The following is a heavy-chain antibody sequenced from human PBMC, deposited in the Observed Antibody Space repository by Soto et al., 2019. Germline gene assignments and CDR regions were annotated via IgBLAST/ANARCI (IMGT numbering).Heavy chain of an antibody. CDR3: ARARCSSGQCYYFDY. CDR1: GFTFSSNN. CDR2: ISRSGDRT. D-gene: IGHD2-15*01. V-gene: IGHV3-64*02. Sequence: EVQLVESGEGLVQPGGSLRLSCAASGFTFSSNNIHWIRQAPGKGLEFVSAISRSGDRTYYADSVKGRFTITRDNSKNTVWLRMGSLRAEDMAVYYCARARCSSGQCYYFDYWGRGALVSVSS. J-gene: IGHJ4*02.